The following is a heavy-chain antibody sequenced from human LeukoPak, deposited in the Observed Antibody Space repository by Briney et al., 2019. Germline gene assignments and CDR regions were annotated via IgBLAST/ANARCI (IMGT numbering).Heavy chain of an antibody. Sequence: SETLSLTCTVSGGSISGLYWSWIRQPPGKGLEWIGYIYYSGDSNYNPSLKSRVTMSLDTSKNQLSLKLSSVTAADTAVYYCASGIISSSSNYYGMDVWGQGTTVTVSS. J-gene: IGHJ6*02. D-gene: IGHD6-6*01. CDR1: GGSISGLY. CDR3: ASGIISSSSNYYGMDV. CDR2: IYYSGDS. V-gene: IGHV4-59*11.